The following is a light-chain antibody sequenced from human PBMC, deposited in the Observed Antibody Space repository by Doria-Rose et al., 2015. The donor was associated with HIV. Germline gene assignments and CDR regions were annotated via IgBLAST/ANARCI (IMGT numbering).Light chain of an antibody. CDR1: QDITSA. V-gene: IGKV1-13*02. J-gene: IGKJ3*01. CDR3: QQFNSYPT. Sequence: IQVTQSPSSLSASVRDRVTITCRASQDITSALAWYQQKPGKAPDLLIYDASTLQSGVPSRFSGSGSGTDFTLTISNLQPEDFATYYCQQFNSYPTFGPGTKVDIK. CDR2: DAS.